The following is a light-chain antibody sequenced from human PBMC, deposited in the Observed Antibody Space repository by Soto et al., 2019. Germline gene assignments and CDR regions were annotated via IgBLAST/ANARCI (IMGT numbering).Light chain of an antibody. CDR1: NIGSKS. Sequence: SYELTQPPSVSVAPGQTARITCGGKNIGSKSVHWYQQKPGQAPVLVVFDDSDRPSGIPERFSGSSSGNTATLTITWVEAGDEADYYCQVWDGSSDPFVFGTGTKVTVL. CDR2: DDS. V-gene: IGLV3-21*02. J-gene: IGLJ1*01. CDR3: QVWDGSSDPFV.